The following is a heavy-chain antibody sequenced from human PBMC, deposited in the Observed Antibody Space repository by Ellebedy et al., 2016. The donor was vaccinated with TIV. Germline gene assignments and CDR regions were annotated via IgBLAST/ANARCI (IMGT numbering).Heavy chain of an antibody. Sequence: AASVKVSCKASGYTFTSYAISWVRQAPGQGLEWLGWISVDNGNTKETQKLQGRLTMSTDTSTSTAYLELRSLRSDDTAVYYCARTVRVEGGILATMDYYGMDVWGQGTTVTVSS. D-gene: IGHD5-12*01. CDR3: ARTVRVEGGILATMDYYGMDV. J-gene: IGHJ6*02. CDR1: GYTFTSYA. V-gene: IGHV1-18*04. CDR2: ISVDNGNT.